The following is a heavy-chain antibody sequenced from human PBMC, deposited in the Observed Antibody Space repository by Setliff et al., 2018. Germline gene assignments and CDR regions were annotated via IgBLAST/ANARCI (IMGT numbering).Heavy chain of an antibody. J-gene: IGHJ3*01. D-gene: IGHD2-8*02. CDR3: ARYSASHCTGTNCFALIDASDV. Sequence: PGESLKISCKGSGYSFTTYWIGWVRQMPGKGLEWMGIIYPGDSDTRYSPSFQGQVTISADKSISTAYLQLSSLKASDTAIYYCARYSASHCTGTNCFALIDASDVWGQGTMVTVSS. CDR2: IYPGDSDT. V-gene: IGHV5-51*01. CDR1: GYSFTTYW.